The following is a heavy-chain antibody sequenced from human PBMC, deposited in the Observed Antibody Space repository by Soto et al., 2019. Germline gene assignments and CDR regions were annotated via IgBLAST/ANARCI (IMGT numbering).Heavy chain of an antibody. CDR2: INPSGGST. CDR3: AKDIAAAGMGDYYYGMDV. Sequence: ASVKVSCKASGYTFTSHYMHWVRQAPGQGLEWMGIINPSGGSTSYAQKFQGRVTMTRDTSTSTVYMELSSLRSEDTAVYYCAKDIAAAGMGDYYYGMDVWGQGTTVTVSS. J-gene: IGHJ6*02. CDR1: GYTFTSHY. V-gene: IGHV1-46*01. D-gene: IGHD6-13*01.